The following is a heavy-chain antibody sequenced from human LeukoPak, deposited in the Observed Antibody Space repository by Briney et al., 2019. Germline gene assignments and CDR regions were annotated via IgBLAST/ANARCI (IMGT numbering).Heavy chain of an antibody. CDR2: IDHSGST. D-gene: IGHD6-19*01. CDR1: GGSFSGYY. V-gene: IGHV4-34*01. J-gene: IGHJ4*02. Sequence: SETLSLTCAVYGGSFSGYYWNWIRQSPGKGLEWIGEIDHSGSTNYNPSLKSRVTLSVDTFKSQLSLKLSSVTAADTAVYYCARRYSSGWYYFDYWGQGTLVTFSS. CDR3: ARRYSSGWYYFDY.